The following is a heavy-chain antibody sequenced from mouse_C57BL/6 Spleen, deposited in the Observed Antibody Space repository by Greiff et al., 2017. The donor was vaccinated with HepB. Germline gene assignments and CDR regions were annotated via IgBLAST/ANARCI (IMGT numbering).Heavy chain of an antibody. CDR1: GYTFTSYW. Sequence: QVQLKQPGTELVKPGASVKLSCKASGYTFTSYWMHWVKQRPGQGLEWIGNINPSNGGTNYNEKFKSKATLTVDKSSSTAYMQLSSLTSEDSAVYYCARATVVARYFDVWGTGTTVTVSS. V-gene: IGHV1-53*01. J-gene: IGHJ1*03. CDR2: INPSNGGT. D-gene: IGHD1-1*01. CDR3: ARATVVARYFDV.